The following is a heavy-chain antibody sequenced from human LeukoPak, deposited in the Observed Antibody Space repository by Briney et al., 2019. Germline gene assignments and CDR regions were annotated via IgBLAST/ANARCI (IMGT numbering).Heavy chain of an antibody. J-gene: IGHJ6*03. V-gene: IGHV3-33*01. CDR1: GFTLGNHC. CDR3: ARHRGSVFEGYMDV. CDR2: IFSNGVNK. Sequence: GTSLRLSCAASGFTLGNHCMHWVRQAPGKGLEWVAIIFSNGVNKYCADSMKGRFTISRDTSKNTLFLEMESLRTEDTAVYYCARHRGSVFEGYMDVWGKGTTVTVSS. D-gene: IGHD2-8*01.